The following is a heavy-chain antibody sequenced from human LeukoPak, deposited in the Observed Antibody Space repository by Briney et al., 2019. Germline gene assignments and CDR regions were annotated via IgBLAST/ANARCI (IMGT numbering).Heavy chain of an antibody. CDR2: IYSGGST. V-gene: IGHV3-53*01. D-gene: IGHD6-6*01. CDR3: ARLGRYYYYMDV. CDR1: GFTVSSNY. Sequence: GGSLRLSCAASGFTVSSNYMSWVRQAPGKGLEWVSVIYSGGSTYYADSVKGRFTISRDNSKNTLYLQMNSLRAEDTAVYYCARLGRYYYYMDVWGKGTTVTVSS. J-gene: IGHJ6*03.